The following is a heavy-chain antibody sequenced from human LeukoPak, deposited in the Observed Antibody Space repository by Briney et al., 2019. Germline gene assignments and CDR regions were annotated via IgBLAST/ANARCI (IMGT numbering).Heavy chain of an antibody. CDR1: GFTFSSYA. J-gene: IGHJ4*02. Sequence: GGSLRLSCAAFGFTFSSYAMSWVRQAPGKGLEWVSAISGSGGSTYYADSVKGRFTISRDNSKNTLYLQMNSLRAEDTAVYYCAKDLLSQQVARCFDYWGQGTLVTVSS. D-gene: IGHD6-13*01. V-gene: IGHV3-23*01. CDR3: AKDLLSQQVARCFDY. CDR2: ISGSGGST.